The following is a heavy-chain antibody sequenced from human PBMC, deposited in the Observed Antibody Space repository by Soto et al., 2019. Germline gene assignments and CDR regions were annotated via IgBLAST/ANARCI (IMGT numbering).Heavy chain of an antibody. V-gene: IGHV3-30*18. D-gene: IGHD2-15*01. J-gene: IGHJ6*02. Sequence: QVQLVESGGGVVQPGRSLRLSCAASGFTFSSYGMHWVRQAPGKGLEWVAVISYDGSNKYYADSVKGRFTISRDNSKNTRYLQMNSLRAEDTAVYYCAKDLIRPREMAHGLVVADYGMDVWGQGTTVTVSS. CDR3: AKDLIRPREMAHGLVVADYGMDV. CDR1: GFTFSSYG. CDR2: ISYDGSNK.